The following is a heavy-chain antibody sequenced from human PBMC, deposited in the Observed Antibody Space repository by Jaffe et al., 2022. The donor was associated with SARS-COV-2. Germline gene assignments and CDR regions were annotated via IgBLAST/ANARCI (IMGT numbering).Heavy chain of an antibody. Sequence: EMQLVESGGGLVQPGGSLRLSCVASGFTFSNHWLTWARQAPGKGLEWVAHIYLDGTDTSYLDSVKGRFTISRDNAKNSLYLQMTTLRADDSAIYFCARGHFGLDVWGQGTTVTVSS. CDR2: IYLDGTDT. CDR1: GFTFSNHW. J-gene: IGHJ6*02. V-gene: IGHV3-7*03. CDR3: ARGHFGLDV.